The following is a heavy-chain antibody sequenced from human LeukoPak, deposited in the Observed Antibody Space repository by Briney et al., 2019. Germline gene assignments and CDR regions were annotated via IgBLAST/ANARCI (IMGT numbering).Heavy chain of an antibody. CDR3: ARPLPYSGSYFDY. J-gene: IGHJ4*02. CDR1: GFTFSSYW. CDR2: IKQDGSAK. D-gene: IGHD1-26*01. V-gene: IGHV3-7*01. Sequence: GGSLRLSCAASGFTFSSYWMSWVRQAPGKGLEWVANIKQDGSAKYYVDSVRGRFTISRDNAKNSLYLQMNSLRAEDTAVYYCARPLPYSGSYFDYWGQGTLVTVSS.